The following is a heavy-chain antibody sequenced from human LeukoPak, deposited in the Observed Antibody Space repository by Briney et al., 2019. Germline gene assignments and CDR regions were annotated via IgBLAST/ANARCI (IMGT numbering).Heavy chain of an antibody. J-gene: IGHJ6*03. Sequence: ASVKVSCKASGYTFTSYYMHWVRQAPGQGLECMGIINPSGGSTSYAQKFQGRVTMTRDMSTSTAYMELRSLRSDDTAVYYCASSKWSAGGDYYHYMDVWGKGTTVTVSS. CDR1: GYTFTSYY. V-gene: IGHV1-46*01. CDR2: INPSGGST. D-gene: IGHD6-13*01. CDR3: ASSKWSAGGDYYHYMDV.